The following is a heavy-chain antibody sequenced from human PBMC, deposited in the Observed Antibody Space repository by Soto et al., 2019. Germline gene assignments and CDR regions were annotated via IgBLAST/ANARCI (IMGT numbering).Heavy chain of an antibody. CDR2: IYYSGST. CDR1: GGSISSYY. J-gene: IGHJ3*02. D-gene: IGHD6-6*01. V-gene: IGHV4-59*01. CDR3: ARRSNTPFIAARQGDAFDI. Sequence: SETLSLTCTVSGGSISSYYWSWIRQPPGKGLEWIGYIYYSGSTNYNPSLKSRVTISVDTSKNQFSLKLSSVTAADTAMYYCARRSNTPFIAARQGDAFDIWGQGTMVTVSS.